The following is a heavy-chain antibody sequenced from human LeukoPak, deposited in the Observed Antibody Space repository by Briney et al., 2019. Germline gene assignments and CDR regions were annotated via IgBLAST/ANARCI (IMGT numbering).Heavy chain of an antibody. Sequence: SETLSLTCAAYGGSFSGYYWSWIRQPPGKGLEWIGEINHSGSTNYNPALKSRVTISVDTSKNQFSLKLSSVTAADTAVYYCARRYDFWSGQSDYGMDVWGQGTTVTVSS. CDR3: ARRYDFWSGQSDYGMDV. V-gene: IGHV4-34*01. CDR1: GGSFSGYY. D-gene: IGHD3-3*01. J-gene: IGHJ6*02. CDR2: INHSGST.